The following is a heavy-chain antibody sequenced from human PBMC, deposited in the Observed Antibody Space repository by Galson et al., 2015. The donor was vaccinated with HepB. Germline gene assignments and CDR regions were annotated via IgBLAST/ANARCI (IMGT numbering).Heavy chain of an antibody. CDR3: ARAQLWFPGLLGY. J-gene: IGHJ4*02. Sequence: CAISGDSVSSKNAAWNWIRQSPSRGLEWLARTYYRSRWSNNYAASVKSRVTINADTSKNQFSLKLSSVTAADTAVYYCARAQLWFPGLLGYWGQGTLVTVSS. CDR2: TYYRSRWSN. D-gene: IGHD5-18*01. V-gene: IGHV6-1*01. CDR1: GDSVSSKNAA.